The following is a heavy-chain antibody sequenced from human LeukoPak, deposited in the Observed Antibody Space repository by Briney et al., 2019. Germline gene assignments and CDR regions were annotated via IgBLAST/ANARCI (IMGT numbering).Heavy chain of an antibody. CDR2: IYHSGST. V-gene: IGHV4-30-2*01. CDR1: GGSISGGGYS. J-gene: IGHJ4*02. D-gene: IGHD2-8*01. Sequence: SETLSLTCAVSGGSISGGGYSWSWIRQPPGKGLEWIGYIYHSGSTYYNPSLKSRVTISVDRSKNQLSLKLSSVTAADTAVYYCARIYCTNGVCYSGFDYWGQGTLVTVSS. CDR3: ARIYCTNGVCYSGFDY.